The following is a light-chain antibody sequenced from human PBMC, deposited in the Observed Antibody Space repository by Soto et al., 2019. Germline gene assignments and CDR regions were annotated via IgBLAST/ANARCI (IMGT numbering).Light chain of an antibody. Sequence: QSALTQPASVSGSPGQSITVSCTGSSDDIGNFNLVSWYQQFPGKAPKLIVYEVNKRPLGVSDRFSGSQSGNTASLTISGLQAEDEADYHCCSYSGSRWMFGGGTKLTVL. CDR2: EVN. V-gene: IGLV2-23*02. J-gene: IGLJ3*02. CDR3: CSYSGSRWM. CDR1: SDDIGNFNL.